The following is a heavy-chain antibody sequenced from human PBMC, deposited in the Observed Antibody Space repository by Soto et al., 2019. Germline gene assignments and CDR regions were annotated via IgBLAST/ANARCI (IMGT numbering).Heavy chain of an antibody. D-gene: IGHD2-8*02. CDR2: ISYDGSNK. V-gene: IGHV3-30*18. Sequence: QPGGSLRLSCAASGFTFSSYGMHWVRQAPGKGLEWVAVISYDGSNKYYANSVKGRFTISRDNSKNTLYLQMNSLRAEDTAVYYCAKDLVVWGQGTLVTVSS. CDR1: GFTFSSYG. CDR3: AKDLVV. J-gene: IGHJ4*02.